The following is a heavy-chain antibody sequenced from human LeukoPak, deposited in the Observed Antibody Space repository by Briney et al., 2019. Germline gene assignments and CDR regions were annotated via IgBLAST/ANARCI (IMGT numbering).Heavy chain of an antibody. CDR1: GFTFSDYA. J-gene: IGHJ4*02. V-gene: IGHV3-30-3*01. CDR2: ISYDGSNE. D-gene: IGHD3-22*01. CDR3: AKDLGPYYYDSSGYPFDY. Sequence: PGGSLRLSCAASGFTFSDYAMHWVRQAPGKGLEWVAVISYDGSNEHYMDSVKGRFTISRDDSKNTLYLQMNSLRAEDTAVYYCAKDLGPYYYDSSGYPFDYWGQGTLVTVSS.